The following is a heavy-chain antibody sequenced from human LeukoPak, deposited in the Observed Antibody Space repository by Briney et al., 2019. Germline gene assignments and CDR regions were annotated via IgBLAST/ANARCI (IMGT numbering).Heavy chain of an antibody. CDR2: IDNTSRYI. CDR1: GFTFSTYG. CDR3: ARDHYYGSGPFRLY. J-gene: IGHJ4*02. Sequence: GGSLRLSCAASGFTFSTYGMHWVRQVPGKGLDWVSYIDNTSRYIEYADSVKGRFTISRDNARNLVYLQMDTLRSDDTAVYCARDHYYGSGPFRLYWGQGIVVTVS. V-gene: IGHV3-21*06. D-gene: IGHD3-10*01.